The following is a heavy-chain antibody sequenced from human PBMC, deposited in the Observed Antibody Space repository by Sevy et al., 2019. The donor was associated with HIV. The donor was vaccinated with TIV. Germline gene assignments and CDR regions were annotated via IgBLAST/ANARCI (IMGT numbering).Heavy chain of an antibody. V-gene: IGHV3-21*01. D-gene: IGHD2-2*01. CDR1: GFTFSIYS. J-gene: IGHJ4*02. CDR3: ARGEYCSSTTCSYFDY. Sequence: GGSLRLSCAASGFTFSIYSINWVRQAPGKGLEWVSSISSSSNFIYYAESVKGRFTISRDNAKNSLYLQMHSLRAEDTAVYYCARGEYCSSTTCSYFDYWGQGTLVTVSS. CDR2: ISSSSNFI.